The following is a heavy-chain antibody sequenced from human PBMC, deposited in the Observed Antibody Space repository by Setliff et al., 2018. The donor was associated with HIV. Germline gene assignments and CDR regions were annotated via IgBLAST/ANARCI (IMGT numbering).Heavy chain of an antibody. Sequence: ASVKVSCKASGYSFSDDYMHWVRQAPGQGLEWMGWINPNSGDTNYAQKFQGRVTMTRDTSISTVYMELSRLISDDTAVYYCVRDNRTGYSGGWPLDYWGQGTVVTVSS. CDR1: GYSFSDDY. CDR3: VRDNRTGYSGGWPLDY. J-gene: IGHJ4*02. CDR2: INPNSGDT. D-gene: IGHD5-12*01. V-gene: IGHV1-2*02.